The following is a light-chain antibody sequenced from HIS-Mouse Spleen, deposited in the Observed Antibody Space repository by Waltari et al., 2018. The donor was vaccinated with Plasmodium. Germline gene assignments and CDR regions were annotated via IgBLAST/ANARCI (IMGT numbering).Light chain of an antibody. CDR3: NSRDSSGNHQV. V-gene: IGLV3-19*01. CDR1: SLRSYY. CDR2: GKN. Sequence: SSELTQDPAVSVALGQTVRITCQGDSLRSYYASWYQQKPGQAPVLVIYGKNHRPSGIPDRFSGSSSGNTASLTITGAQAEDEADYYCNSRDSSGNHQVFCGGTKLTVL. J-gene: IGLJ3*02.